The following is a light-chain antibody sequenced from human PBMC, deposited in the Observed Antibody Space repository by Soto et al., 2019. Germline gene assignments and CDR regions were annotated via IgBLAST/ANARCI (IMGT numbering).Light chain of an antibody. Sequence: AIQMAQSPSSLSASVGDRVTITCRASQGIGNDVGWFQQKPGKAPKLLIYAAATLQSGVPSRFSGSRSGTDFPLTISSLQPEDFATYYCLQDHNYPRTFGGGTKVEIK. CDR3: LQDHNYPRT. CDR1: QGIGND. J-gene: IGKJ4*01. V-gene: IGKV1-6*02. CDR2: AAA.